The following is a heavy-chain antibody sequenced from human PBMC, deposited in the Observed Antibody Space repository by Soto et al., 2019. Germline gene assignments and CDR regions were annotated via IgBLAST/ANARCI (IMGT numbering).Heavy chain of an antibody. CDR3: ARDGNFAFRGYSFAFAL. D-gene: IGHD5-18*01. V-gene: IGHV1-2*06. CDR1: GYRFTNYY. J-gene: IGHJ4*02. Sequence: QVQLVQSGAEVKKPGASVRVSWEACGYRFTNYYSHWVRQAPGQGLEWMGRMNIDTGGTTFAQNFQGRVTMTRDTSISTAYMELSSVKSDDTAIYYCARDGNFAFRGYSFAFALWGQGTLVTVSS. CDR2: MNIDTGGT.